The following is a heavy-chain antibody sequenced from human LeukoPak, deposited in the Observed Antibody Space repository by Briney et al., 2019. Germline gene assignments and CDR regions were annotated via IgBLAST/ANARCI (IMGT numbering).Heavy chain of an antibody. V-gene: IGHV4-39*01. D-gene: IGHD3-22*01. J-gene: IGHJ4*02. Sequence: KPSETLSLTCSVSGASITSSSFYWGWIRQPPGKGLEWIGSIYYTGSADYNPSLKSRVTISVDTSKNQFSLKLTSVTAADAAVYYCARLDTSGSHYFDYWGQGTLVTVSS. CDR2: IYYTGSA. CDR3: ARLDTSGSHYFDY. CDR1: GASITSSSFY.